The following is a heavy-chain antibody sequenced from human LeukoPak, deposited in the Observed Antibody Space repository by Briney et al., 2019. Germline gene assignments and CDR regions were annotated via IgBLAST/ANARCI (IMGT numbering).Heavy chain of an antibody. CDR3: ARDLAAPPGYYYYYMDV. CDR1: GYSISSGYY. D-gene: IGHD6-6*01. V-gene: IGHV4-38-2*02. CDR2: LYHSGST. J-gene: IGHJ6*03. Sequence: SETLSLTCTVSGYSISSGYYWGWIRQPPGQGLEWIASLYHSGSTYYNSSLRSRVTMSVDTSKNHFSLRLSSVTAADTAVYYCARDLAAPPGYYYYYMDVWAKGTTVTVSS.